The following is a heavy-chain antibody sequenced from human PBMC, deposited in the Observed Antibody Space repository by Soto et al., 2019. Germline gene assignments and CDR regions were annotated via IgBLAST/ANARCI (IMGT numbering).Heavy chain of an antibody. V-gene: IGHV4-39*01. Sequence: QLQLQESGPGLVKPSETLSLTCTVSGGSISSSSYYWGWIRQPPGKGLEWIGSIYYSGSTYYNPSRNGGVTISVDTSNNQFSLKLSSGTAADKAVYYCARLSGSYGIYWGQGSLVTVSS. J-gene: IGHJ4*02. CDR3: ARLSGSYGIY. CDR1: GGSISSSSYY. CDR2: IYYSGST. D-gene: IGHD1-26*01.